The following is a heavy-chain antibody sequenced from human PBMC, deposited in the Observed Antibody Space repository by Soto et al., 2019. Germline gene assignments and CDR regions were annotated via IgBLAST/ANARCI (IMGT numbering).Heavy chain of an antibody. V-gene: IGHV3-23*01. J-gene: IGHJ4*02. Sequence: EVPLLESGGGLVQPGGSLRRSCAASGFSFSNYAMSWVRQAPGKGLEWLSGIGGRGTSAYYADSVKGRFAISRDNSENTVFLQLNSSSADDTAVYFWAKSRNVDSSSDFYDFWGQGTLVTVSS. D-gene: IGHD3-22*01. CDR1: GFSFSNYA. CDR2: IGGRGTSA. CDR3: AKSRNVDSSSDFYDF.